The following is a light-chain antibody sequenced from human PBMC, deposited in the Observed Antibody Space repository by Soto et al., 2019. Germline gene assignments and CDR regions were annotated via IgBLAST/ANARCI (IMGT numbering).Light chain of an antibody. CDR2: GAS. CDR1: QSLTTY. CDR3: QQYYSYPRT. Sequence: EIVLTQSPGTLSLSPGERATLSCRASQSLTTYLAWYQQRPDQAPRLLIYGASTRATGIPARFSGSGSGTDFTLTISCLQSEDFATYYCQQYYSYPRTFGQGAKVDIK. V-gene: IGKV3-15*01. J-gene: IGKJ1*01.